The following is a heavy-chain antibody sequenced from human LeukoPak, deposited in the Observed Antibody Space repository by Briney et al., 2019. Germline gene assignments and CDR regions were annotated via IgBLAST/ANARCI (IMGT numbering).Heavy chain of an antibody. CDR2: IYYSGST. J-gene: IGHJ4*02. CDR1: GGSISSSSYY. D-gene: IGHD3-3*01. V-gene: IGHV4-39*01. CDR3: ARREYYDFWSGYGGNLP. Sequence: SETQSLTCTVSGGSISSSSYYWGWIRQPPGKGLEWIGSIYYSGSTYYNPSLKSRVTISVDTSKNQFSLKLSSLTAADTAVYYCARREYYDFWSGYGGNLPWGQGTLVTVSS.